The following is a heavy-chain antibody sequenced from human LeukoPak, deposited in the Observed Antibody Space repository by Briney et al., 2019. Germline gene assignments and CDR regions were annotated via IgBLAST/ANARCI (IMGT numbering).Heavy chain of an antibody. D-gene: IGHD1-26*01. V-gene: IGHV1-18*01. CDR2: IAVYNGNT. Sequence: GASVKVSCKASGGTFSSYAISWVRQAPGQGLEWMGWIAVYNGNTNYAQKLQDRVTVTTDTSTSTAYMELRSLRSDDTAVYYCARGYYSMFDFWGQGTLVTVSS. J-gene: IGHJ4*02. CDR1: GGTFSSYA. CDR3: ARGYYSMFDF.